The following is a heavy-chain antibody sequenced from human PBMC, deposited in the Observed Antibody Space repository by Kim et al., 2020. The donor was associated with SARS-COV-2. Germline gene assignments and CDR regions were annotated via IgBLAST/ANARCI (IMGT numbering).Heavy chain of an antibody. D-gene: IGHD6-19*01. Sequence: ASMKVSCKASGYTFNSYAIHWVRQAPGQRLEWMGWINAGNGNTKYSQKFQGRVRVTITRDTSANSAYMELSSLRSEDTAVYYCARGASGLPLVAFDIWGQ. V-gene: IGHV1-3*01. CDR3: ARGASGLPLVAFDI. J-gene: IGHJ3*02. CDR1: GYTFNSYA. CDR2: INAGNGNT.